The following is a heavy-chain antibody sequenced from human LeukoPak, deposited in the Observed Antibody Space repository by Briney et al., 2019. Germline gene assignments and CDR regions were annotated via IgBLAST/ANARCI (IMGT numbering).Heavy chain of an antibody. CDR2: ISAYNGNT. CDR3: ARVAVDIVVVPAAHDY. J-gene: IGHJ4*02. CDR1: GYTFTSYG. D-gene: IGHD2-2*03. V-gene: IGHV1-18*04. Sequence: ASVKVSCKASGYTFTSYGISWVRQAPGQGLEWMGWISAYNGNTNYAQKLQGRVTTTTDTSTSTAYMELRSLRSDDTAVYYCARVAVDIVVVPAAHDYWGQGTLVTVSS.